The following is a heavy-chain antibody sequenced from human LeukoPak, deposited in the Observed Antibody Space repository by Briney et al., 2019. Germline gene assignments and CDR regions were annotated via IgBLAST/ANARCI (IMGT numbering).Heavy chain of an antibody. CDR1: DGSIISDGYY. CDR2: IYYSGSA. J-gene: IGHJ4*02. D-gene: IGHD5-18*01. CDR3: ASMPGYSYGPDY. V-gene: IGHV4-31*03. Sequence: SETLSLTCTVSDGSIISDGYYWSWVRQLPGKGLDWIGYIYYSGSAYYNPSLRSRVTISVDTSKNQFSLKVTSVTIADTAVYYCASMPGYSYGPDYWGQGTLVTVSS.